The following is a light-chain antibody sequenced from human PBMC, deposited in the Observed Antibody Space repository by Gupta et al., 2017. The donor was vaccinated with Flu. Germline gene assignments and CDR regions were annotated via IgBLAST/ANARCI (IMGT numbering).Light chain of an antibody. Sequence: MTQSPSSLSASVGDRVTITCRASQYINNFLNWYQQKPGKAPKLLIYAASILQRGVPSRFSGSGSGADFTPTITSLQSEDFATYYCQQSYDITWTVGQGTKVAIK. CDR1: QYINNF. CDR2: AAS. J-gene: IGKJ1*01. CDR3: QQSYDITWT. V-gene: IGKV1-39*01.